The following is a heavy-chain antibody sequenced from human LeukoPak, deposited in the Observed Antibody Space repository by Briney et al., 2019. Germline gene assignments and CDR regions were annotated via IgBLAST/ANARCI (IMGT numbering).Heavy chain of an antibody. Sequence: QPGGSLRLSCAVSGFTFSSYSMNWVRRAPGKGLEWVSYIGSSVSTRYYADSVKSRFTISRDNGKHSLYLQMNSLRAEDTAVYYCAREGSDFWSGYSKGYFDYWGQGTLVTVSS. CDR1: GFTFSSYS. D-gene: IGHD3-3*01. CDR2: IGSSVSTR. V-gene: IGHV3-48*01. J-gene: IGHJ4*02. CDR3: AREGSDFWSGYSKGYFDY.